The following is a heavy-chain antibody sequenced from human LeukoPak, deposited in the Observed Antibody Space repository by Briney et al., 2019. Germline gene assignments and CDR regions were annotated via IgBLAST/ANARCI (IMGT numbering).Heavy chain of an antibody. V-gene: IGHV4-39*07. CDR2: IYYSGST. J-gene: IGHJ4*02. CDR1: GGSISSSSYY. D-gene: IGHD4-17*01. Sequence: KSSETLSLTCTVSGGSISSSSYYWGWIRQPPGKGLEWIGSIYYSGSTYYNPSLKSRVTISVDTSKNQFSLKLSSVTAADTAVYYCARENDYGDYVGYYWGQGTLVTVSS. CDR3: ARENDYGDYVGYY.